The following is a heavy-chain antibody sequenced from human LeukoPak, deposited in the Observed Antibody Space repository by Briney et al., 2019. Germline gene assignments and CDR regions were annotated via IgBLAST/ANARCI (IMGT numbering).Heavy chain of an antibody. J-gene: IGHJ4*02. CDR3: ARPRGNVEMAAIPFDY. V-gene: IGHV3-21*01. Sequence: SGGSLRLSCEASGITFSRYGMSWVRQAPGKGLEWVSSISTSSSYIYYADSVKGRFTISRDNAKNSLYLQMNSLRAEDTAVYYCARPRGNVEMAAIPFDYWGQGTLVTVSS. CDR1: GITFSRYG. D-gene: IGHD5-24*01. CDR2: ISTSSSYI.